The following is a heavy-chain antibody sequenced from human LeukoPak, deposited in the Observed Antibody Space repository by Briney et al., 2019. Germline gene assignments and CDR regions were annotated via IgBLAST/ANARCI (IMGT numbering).Heavy chain of an antibody. J-gene: IGHJ4*02. V-gene: IGHV3-9*01. CDR2: SSWNSGSI. D-gene: IGHD2-15*01. CDR3: AKDIGLLRDYFDY. Sequence: GGSLRLTCAASGFTFDDYAMHWVRQAPGKGLEWVSGSSWNSGSIGYADSVKGRFTISRDNAKNSLYLQMNSLRAEDTALYYCAKDIGLLRDYFDYWGQGTLVTVSS. CDR1: GFTFDDYA.